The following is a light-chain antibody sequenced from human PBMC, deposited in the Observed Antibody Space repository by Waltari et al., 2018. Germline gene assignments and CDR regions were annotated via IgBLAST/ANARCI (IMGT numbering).Light chain of an antibody. Sequence: SYVLTQPPSVSVAPGPTARVTCDGNQIGSKKVHWYQQKPGQAPGLVVYDDGDRPSGIPERFSGSNSGNTATLTISRVDAGDEADYYCQVWDSGSDHYVFGTVTKVTVL. V-gene: IGLV3-21*02. J-gene: IGLJ1*01. CDR1: QIGSKK. CDR3: QVWDSGSDHYV. CDR2: DDG.